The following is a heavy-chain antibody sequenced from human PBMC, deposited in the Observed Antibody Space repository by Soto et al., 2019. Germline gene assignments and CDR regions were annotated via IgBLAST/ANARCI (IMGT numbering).Heavy chain of an antibody. CDR3: ARALGVYSSGWYSEMDV. V-gene: IGHV4-31*03. Sequence: SETLSLTCTVSGGSISSGGYYWSWIRQHPGKGLEWIGYIYYSGSTYYNPSLKSRVTISVDTSKNQFSLKLSSVTAADTAVYYCARALGVYSSGWYSEMDVWGQGTPVTVS. D-gene: IGHD6-19*01. CDR1: GGSISSGGYY. J-gene: IGHJ6*02. CDR2: IYYSGST.